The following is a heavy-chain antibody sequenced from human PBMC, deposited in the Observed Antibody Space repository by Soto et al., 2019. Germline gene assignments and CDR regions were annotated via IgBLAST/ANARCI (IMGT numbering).Heavy chain of an antibody. Sequence: QVQLQESASGPVKPSQTLSLTCAVSGVSISSGGYSWSWIRQPPGKGLEWIGYIYSGTTHYNPSLKSRVTISMDRSKNQVSLSLKSVTAADTAVYYCAREDSGALFDFWGQGTLVTVSS. D-gene: IGHD2-15*01. V-gene: IGHV4-30-2*01. CDR1: GVSISSGGYS. J-gene: IGHJ4*02. CDR3: AREDSGALFDF. CDR2: IYSGTT.